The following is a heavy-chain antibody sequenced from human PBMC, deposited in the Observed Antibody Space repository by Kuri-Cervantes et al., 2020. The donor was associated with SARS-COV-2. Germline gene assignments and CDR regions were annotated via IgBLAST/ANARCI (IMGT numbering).Heavy chain of an antibody. D-gene: IGHD2-15*01. CDR1: GFTFSSYA. V-gene: IGHV3-30-3*01. Sequence: GESLKISCAASGFTFSSYAMHWVRQAPGKGLEWVAVISYDGSNKYYADSVKGRFTISRDNSKNTLYLQMNSLRAEDTAVYYCARPQGYCSGGICPDAFDIWGQGTMVTVSS. CDR3: ARPQGYCSGGICPDAFDI. CDR2: ISYDGSNK. J-gene: IGHJ3*02.